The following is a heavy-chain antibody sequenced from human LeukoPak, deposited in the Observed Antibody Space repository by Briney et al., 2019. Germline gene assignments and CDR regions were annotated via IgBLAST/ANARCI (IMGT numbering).Heavy chain of an antibody. CDR3: ARDPMRGTLVGAHHDAFDI. CDR2: IIPIFGTA. CDR1: GYTFTSYG. J-gene: IGHJ3*02. Sequence: SVKVSCKASGYTFTSYGISWVRQAPGQGLEWMGGIIPIFGTANYAQKFQGRVTITADESTSTAYMELSSLRSEDTAVYYCARDPMRGTLVGAHHDAFDIWGQGTMVTVSS. D-gene: IGHD1-26*01. V-gene: IGHV1-69*13.